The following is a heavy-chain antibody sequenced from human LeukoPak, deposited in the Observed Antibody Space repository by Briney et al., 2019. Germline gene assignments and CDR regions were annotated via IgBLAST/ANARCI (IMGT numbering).Heavy chain of an antibody. Sequence: PSETLSLTCTVSGGSISNYYWSWIRQPPGKGLQWIGNIYYSGSTNYNPSLKSRVTISIDSSKKQFSLRLSSVTAADTAVYYCARVVSGYSYYYYGLDVWGQGATVTVSS. V-gene: IGHV4-59*01. CDR1: GGSISNYY. D-gene: IGHD5-18*01. J-gene: IGHJ6*02. CDR3: ARVVSGYSYYYYGLDV. CDR2: IYYSGST.